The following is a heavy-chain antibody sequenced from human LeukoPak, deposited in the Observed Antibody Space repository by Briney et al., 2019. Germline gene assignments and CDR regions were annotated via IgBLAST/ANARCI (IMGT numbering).Heavy chain of an antibody. V-gene: IGHV4-34*01. CDR2: INHSGST. CDR1: GGSISSYY. D-gene: IGHD3-10*01. CDR3: ARYLRPRVGGFDP. J-gene: IGHJ5*02. Sequence: SETLSLTCTVSGGSISSYYWSWIRQPPGKGLEWIGEINHSGSTNYNPSLKSRVTISVDTSKNQFSLKLSSVTAADTAVYYCARYLRPRVGGFDPWGQGTLVTVSS.